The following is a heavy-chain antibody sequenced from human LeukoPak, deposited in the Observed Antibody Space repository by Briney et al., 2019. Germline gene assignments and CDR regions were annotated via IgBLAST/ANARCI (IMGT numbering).Heavy chain of an antibody. CDR2: MNPNSGNT. Sequence: ASVKVSCKASGYTFTSYDINWVRRATGQGLEWMGWMNPNSGNTGYAQKFQGRVTMTRNTSISTAYMELSSLRSEDTAVYYCARAGGSGSYRNYYYYYYMDVWGKGTTVTISS. CDR3: ARAGGSGSYRNYYYYYYMDV. V-gene: IGHV1-8*01. J-gene: IGHJ6*03. CDR1: GYTFTSYD. D-gene: IGHD3-10*01.